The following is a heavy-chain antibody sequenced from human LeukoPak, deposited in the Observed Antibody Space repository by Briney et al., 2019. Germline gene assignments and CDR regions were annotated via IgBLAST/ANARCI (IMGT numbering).Heavy chain of an antibody. J-gene: IGHJ4*02. D-gene: IGHD5-18*01. CDR3: AGCGYTYGCDY. CDR1: GFTFRRDS. CDR2: ISHDSAII. V-gene: IGHV3-48*04. Sequence: PGGSLRLSCAASGFTFRRDSMNWVRQAPGKGLEWISYISHDSAIIYYADSVRGRFTMSRDNAKNSLYLQMHSLRAEDTAVYYCAGCGYTYGCDYWGQGTLVTVSS.